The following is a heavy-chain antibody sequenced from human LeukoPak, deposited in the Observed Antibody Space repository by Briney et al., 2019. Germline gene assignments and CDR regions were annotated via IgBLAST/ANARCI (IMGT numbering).Heavy chain of an antibody. J-gene: IGHJ4*02. CDR2: ISSSSSTI. V-gene: IGHV3-48*04. D-gene: IGHD5-18*01. CDR3: ARDPWGRLYSYGHYFDY. CDR1: GFTFSSYS. Sequence: GGSLRLSCAASGFTFSSYSMNWVRQAPGKGLEWVSYISSSSSTIYYADSVKGRFTISRDNAKNSLYLQMNSLRAEDTAVYYCARDPWGRLYSYGHYFDYWGQGTLVTVSS.